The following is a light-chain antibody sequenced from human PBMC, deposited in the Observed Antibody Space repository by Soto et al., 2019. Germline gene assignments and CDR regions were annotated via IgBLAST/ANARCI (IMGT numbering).Light chain of an antibody. Sequence: QSALAQPASVSGSPGQSITISCTGTSSDVGGYKYVSWYQQHPGKAPNLMIYDVSHRPSGVSTRFSGSKSANTASLTISGLRAEDEANYYCTSYTTSSTLVFGGGTKVTVL. J-gene: IGLJ2*01. V-gene: IGLV2-14*01. CDR2: DVS. CDR1: SSDVGGYKY. CDR3: TSYTTSSTLV.